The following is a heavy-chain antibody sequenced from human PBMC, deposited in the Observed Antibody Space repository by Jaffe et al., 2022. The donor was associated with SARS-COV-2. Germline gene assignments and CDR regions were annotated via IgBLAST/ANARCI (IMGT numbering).Heavy chain of an antibody. CDR3: AGHRATGTSRGYMDV. CDR2: SFYSGST. Sequence: QLQLQESGPGQVKPSETLSLTCTVSGGSVNSASYYWGWIRQPPGKGLEWIGVDSSFYSGSTYYNSSLQSRVTISVDTSKNHFSLKLISLTVADTAVYYCAGHRATGTSRGYMDVWGRGITVSVSS. CDR1: GGSVNSASYY. D-gene: IGHD1-7*01. J-gene: IGHJ6*03. V-gene: IGHV4-39*01.